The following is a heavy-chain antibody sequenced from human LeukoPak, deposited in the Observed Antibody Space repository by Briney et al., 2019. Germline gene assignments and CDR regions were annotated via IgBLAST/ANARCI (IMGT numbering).Heavy chain of an antibody. CDR3: AKGLPIIVVVPAATPLDY. CDR1: GFTFSSYA. J-gene: IGHJ4*02. Sequence: GGSLRLSCAASGFTFSSYAMSWVRQAPGKGLEWVSAISGSGGSTYYADSVKGRFTISRDNSKNTLYLQMNSLRAEDTAVYYCAKGLPIIVVVPAATPLDYWGQGTLVTVSS. CDR2: ISGSGGST. V-gene: IGHV3-23*01. D-gene: IGHD2-2*01.